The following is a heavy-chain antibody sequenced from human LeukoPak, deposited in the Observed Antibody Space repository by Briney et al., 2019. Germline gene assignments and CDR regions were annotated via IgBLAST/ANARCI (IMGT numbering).Heavy chain of an antibody. V-gene: IGHV4-38-2*02. CDR2: IYHSGST. D-gene: IGHD5-18*01. CDR3: ARDTAMVNYYYYMDV. CDR1: GYSISSGYY. Sequence: SETLSLTCTVSGYSISSGYYWGWIRQPPGKGLEWIGSIYHSGSTYYNPSLKSRVTISVETSKNQFSLKLSSVTAADTAVYYCARDTAMVNYYYYMDVWGKGTTVTVSS. J-gene: IGHJ6*03.